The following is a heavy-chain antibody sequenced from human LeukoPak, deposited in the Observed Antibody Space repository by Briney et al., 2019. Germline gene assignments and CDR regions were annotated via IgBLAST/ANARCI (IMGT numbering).Heavy chain of an antibody. V-gene: IGHV1-2*02. D-gene: IGHD3-10*02. CDR2: INPNSDST. Sequence: ASVKVSCKASGYTFTGYYIHWVRQAPGQGLEWMGLINPNSDSTNYAQKFQGRVTMTSDTSISSAYMERSRLRSDDTALYYCARDLNVYPYYFDFWGQGTLVTVSA. CDR3: ARDLNVYPYYFDF. CDR1: GYTFTGYY. J-gene: IGHJ4*02.